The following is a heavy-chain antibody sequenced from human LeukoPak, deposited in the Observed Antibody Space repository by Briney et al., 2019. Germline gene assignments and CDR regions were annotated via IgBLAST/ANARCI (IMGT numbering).Heavy chain of an antibody. CDR3: AKATGTLGN. J-gene: IGHJ4*02. Sequence: PGGSLRLSCAASGFTFSNYAMSWLRQAPGKGLEWVSTISNSDGNTYYADSVKGRFTISRDNSKNTLYLQMNSLTAEDTAIYYCAKATGTLGNWGQGTLVTVSS. CDR1: GFTFSNYA. CDR2: ISNSDGNT. V-gene: IGHV3-23*01. D-gene: IGHD1-1*01.